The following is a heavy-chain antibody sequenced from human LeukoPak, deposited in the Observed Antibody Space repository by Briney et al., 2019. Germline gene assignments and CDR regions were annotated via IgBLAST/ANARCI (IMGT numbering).Heavy chain of an antibody. CDR2: IHYSGST. Sequence: SETLSLTCTVSGGSISSYYWSWIRQPPGKGLEWIGYIHYSGSTDYNPSLKSRLTMSVDTSKNQFSLKLSSVTAADTAVYYSVRGGWSIDCWRQGTLVTVSS. CDR3: VRGGWSIDC. V-gene: IGHV4-59*01. CDR1: GGSISSYY. D-gene: IGHD6-19*01. J-gene: IGHJ4*02.